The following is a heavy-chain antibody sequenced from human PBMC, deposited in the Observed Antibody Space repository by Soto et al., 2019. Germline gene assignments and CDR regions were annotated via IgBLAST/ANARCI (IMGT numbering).Heavy chain of an antibody. CDR2: ITSGGGGA. CDR3: AKKVNSDAGSQYFDY. Sequence: RLSCVASEVTFASSDMDWVRQAPGKGLEWVSLITSGGGGANYADSVKGRFTISRDNSKNTLFLQMNSLRAEDTAIYYCAKKVNSDAGSQYFDYFGQGAMVTVSS. D-gene: IGHD3-10*01. V-gene: IGHV3-23*01. J-gene: IGHJ4*02. CDR1: EVTFASSD.